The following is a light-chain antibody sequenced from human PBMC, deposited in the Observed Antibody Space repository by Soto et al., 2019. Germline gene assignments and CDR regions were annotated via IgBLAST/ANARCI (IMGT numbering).Light chain of an antibody. Sequence: QSALTRPASVSGSPGQSITISCTGTSSDIGTYNYVSWYQQHPGKAPKLIIFEVRNRPSGASNRFSGSKSGNTASLTISGLQPEDEADYHCSSYTSSRFVVFGGGTKLTVL. J-gene: IGLJ2*01. CDR1: SSDIGTYNY. CDR3: SSYTSSRFVV. V-gene: IGLV2-14*01. CDR2: EVR.